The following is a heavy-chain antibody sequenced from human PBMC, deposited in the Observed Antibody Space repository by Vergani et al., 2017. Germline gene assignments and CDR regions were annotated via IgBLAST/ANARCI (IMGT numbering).Heavy chain of an antibody. CDR1: GYTFTDYY. Sequence: QVQLVQSGAEVKKLGASMKVSCKASGYTFTDYYMHWVRQAPGQGLEWVGWINPNSGGTTYAQKFQGRVTLTRDTSISTAYMELSRLRSDDTAVYYCARDHCISAGCYEYYCNGMDVWGQGTTVTVSS. CDR3: ARDHCISAGCYEYYCNGMDV. D-gene: IGHD2-2*01. V-gene: IGHV1-2*02. CDR2: INPNSGGT. J-gene: IGHJ6*02.